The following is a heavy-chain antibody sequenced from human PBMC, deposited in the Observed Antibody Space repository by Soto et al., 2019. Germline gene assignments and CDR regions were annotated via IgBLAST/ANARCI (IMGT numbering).Heavy chain of an antibody. J-gene: IGHJ4*01. V-gene: IGHV1-3*01. D-gene: IGHD6-19*01. Sequence: ALVKGDWKGAGYALSSDAMHWGRKEHGQRLEWMGWINAGNGNTKYSQKFQGRVTITRDTSASTAYMELSSLRSEDTAVYYCARRSVAVAGTGRYYFAYWGHGTLVTVSS. CDR1: GYALSSDA. CDR2: INAGNGNT. CDR3: ARRSVAVAGTGRYYFAY.